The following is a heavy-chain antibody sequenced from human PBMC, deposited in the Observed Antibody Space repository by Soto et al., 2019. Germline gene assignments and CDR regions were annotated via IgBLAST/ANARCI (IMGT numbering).Heavy chain of an antibody. CDR1: GYTFTSYG. D-gene: IGHD6-6*01. Sequence: SSVKASCKASGYTFTSYGISWVRQAPGQGLEWMGWISAYNGNTNYAQKLQGRVTMTTDTSTSTAYMELRSLRSDDTAVYYCARDAISSPGLNWFDPWGQGTLVTVSS. CDR2: ISAYNGNT. CDR3: ARDAISSPGLNWFDP. J-gene: IGHJ5*02. V-gene: IGHV1-18*04.